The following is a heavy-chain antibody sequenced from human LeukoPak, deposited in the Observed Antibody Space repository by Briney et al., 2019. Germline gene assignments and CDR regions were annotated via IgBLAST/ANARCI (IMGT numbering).Heavy chain of an antibody. D-gene: IGHD2-15*01. CDR3: AREGAAHPESAFDI. CDR1: GGSISSSSYY. V-gene: IGHV4-39*07. Sequence: PSETLSLTCTVSGGSISSSSYYWGWIRQPPGTGLEWIGSIYYSGSTYYNPSLKSRVTISVDTSKNQFSLKLSSVTAADTAVYYCAREGAAHPESAFDIWGQGTMVTVSS. J-gene: IGHJ3*02. CDR2: IYYSGST.